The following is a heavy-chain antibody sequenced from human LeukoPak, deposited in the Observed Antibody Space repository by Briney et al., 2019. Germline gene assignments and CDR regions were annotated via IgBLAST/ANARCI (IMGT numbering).Heavy chain of an antibody. D-gene: IGHD3-16*01. CDR2: MNPEGSQN. V-gene: IGHV3-7*01. Sequence: PGRSLRLSCAASGFTFSSYAMHWVRQAPGKGLEWVANMNPEGSQNRYVDSVNGRFTVSRDNARNSLYLDMDSLTADDSAIYYCAALGESSSNYWGQGILVTVSS. CDR3: AALGESSSNY. J-gene: IGHJ4*02. CDR1: GFTFSSYA.